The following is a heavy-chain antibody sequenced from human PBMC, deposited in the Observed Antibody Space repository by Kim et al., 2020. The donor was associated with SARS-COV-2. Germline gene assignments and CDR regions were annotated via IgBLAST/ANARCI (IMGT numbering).Heavy chain of an antibody. D-gene: IGHD6-19*01. CDR3: AKSGQWLVQGPFDY. J-gene: IGHJ4*02. V-gene: IGHV3-23*01. CDR1: GFTFSSYA. Sequence: GGSLRLSCAASGFTFSSYAMGWVRLAPGKGLEWVSATSGSAGSTYYADSVKGRFTISRDNSKNALYLQMNSLRAEDTALYYCAKSGQWLVQGPFDYWGQGTLVTVSS. CDR2: TSGSAGST.